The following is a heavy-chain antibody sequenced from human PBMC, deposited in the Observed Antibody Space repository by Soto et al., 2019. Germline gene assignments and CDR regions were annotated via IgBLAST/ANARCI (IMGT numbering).Heavy chain of an antibody. Sequence: QVQLLESGGGVVQPGRSLKLSCRTSGFTFSLYGMHWVRQAPGKGLEWLAVISFDEKNRYYADSVKGRFTISRDNSKTTLFLQMSSLRPGDTAVYFCAKGAQAAAVLDHWGQGALVTVAS. J-gene: IGHJ4*02. CDR3: AKGAQAAAVLDH. V-gene: IGHV3-30*18. CDR1: GFTFSLYG. CDR2: ISFDEKNR. D-gene: IGHD6-25*01.